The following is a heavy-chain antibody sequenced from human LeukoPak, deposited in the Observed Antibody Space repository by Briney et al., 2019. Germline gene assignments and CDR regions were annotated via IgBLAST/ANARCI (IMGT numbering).Heavy chain of an antibody. J-gene: IGHJ4*02. D-gene: IGHD6-6*01. Sequence: GGSLRLSCAASGFTFSSYAMSWVRQAPGKGLEWVSAISGSGGSTYYADSVKGRFTISRDNSKNTLYLQMNSLRAEDTAVYYCARDPFEYSSSYPGDYWGQGTLVTVSS. CDR2: ISGSGGST. CDR1: GFTFSSYA. CDR3: ARDPFEYSSSYPGDY. V-gene: IGHV3-23*01.